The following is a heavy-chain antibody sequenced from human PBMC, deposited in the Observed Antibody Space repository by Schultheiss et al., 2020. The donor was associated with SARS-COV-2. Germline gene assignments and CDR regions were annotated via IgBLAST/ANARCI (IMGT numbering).Heavy chain of an antibody. CDR2: IYYSGST. D-gene: IGHD6-13*01. Sequence: SETLSLTCAVSGYSISSGYYWGWIRQPPGKGLEWIGSIYYSGSTYYNPSLKSRVTISVDTSKNQFSLKLSSVTAADTAVYYCARAWYSSKAFDIWGQGTMVTVAS. J-gene: IGHJ3*02. CDR3: ARAWYSSKAFDI. CDR1: GYSISSGYY. V-gene: IGHV4-38-2*01.